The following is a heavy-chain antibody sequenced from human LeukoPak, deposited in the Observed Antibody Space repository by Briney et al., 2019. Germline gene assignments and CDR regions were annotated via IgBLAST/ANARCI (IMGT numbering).Heavy chain of an antibody. CDR2: IIPIFGTA. V-gene: IGHV1-69*05. Sequence: SVKVSCKASGGTFSSYAISWVRQAPGQGLEWMGGIIPIFGTANYAQKFQGRVTMTRDTSTSTVYMELSSLRSEDTAVYYCARVDRSDCSGGSCYSVDYWGQGTLVTVSS. J-gene: IGHJ4*02. CDR1: GGTFSSYA. D-gene: IGHD2-15*01. CDR3: ARVDRSDCSGGSCYSVDY.